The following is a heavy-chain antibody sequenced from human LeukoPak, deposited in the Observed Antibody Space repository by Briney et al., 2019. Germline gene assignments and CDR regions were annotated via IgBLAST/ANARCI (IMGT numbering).Heavy chain of an antibody. CDR3: AREGPLWGAGRADPVTFDY. CDR2: INSSGGST. Sequence: ASVKVSCKASGYTFTNYFMHWVRQAPGQGLEWMGIINSSGGSTSYAQKFQGRVTMTRDTSTSIVYMELSSLRSEDTAVYYCAREGPLWGAGRADPVTFDYWGQGTLVTVSS. CDR1: GYTFTNYF. J-gene: IGHJ4*02. D-gene: IGHD3-16*01. V-gene: IGHV1-46*01.